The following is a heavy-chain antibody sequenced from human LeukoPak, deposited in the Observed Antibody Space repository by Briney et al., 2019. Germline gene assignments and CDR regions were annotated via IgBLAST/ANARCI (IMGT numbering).Heavy chain of an antibody. V-gene: IGHV1-69*01. Sequence: GSSVKVSCKASGGTFSSYAISWVRQAPGQGLEWMGGIIPIFGTANYAQKFQGRVTTTADESTSTAYMELSSLRSEDTAVYYCARDLSVYSYGPTFDYWGQGTLVTVSS. CDR2: IIPIFGTA. CDR3: ARDLSVYSYGPTFDY. CDR1: GGTFSSYA. J-gene: IGHJ4*02. D-gene: IGHD5-18*01.